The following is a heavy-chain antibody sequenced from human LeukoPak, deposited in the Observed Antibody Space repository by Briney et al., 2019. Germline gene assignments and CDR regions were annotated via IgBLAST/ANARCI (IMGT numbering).Heavy chain of an antibody. J-gene: IGHJ2*01. D-gene: IGHD5-18*01. CDR1: GDSISSYY. Sequence: SETLSLTCTVSGDSISSYYYNWVRQPPGKGLEWIGYISYSGSTNYNPSLKSRVTISVDTSKNQFSLKLSSVTAADTAVYYCARDIGYSYGIPTYKGYFDLWGRGTLVTVSS. CDR3: ARDIGYSYGIPTYKGYFDL. CDR2: ISYSGST. V-gene: IGHV4-59*01.